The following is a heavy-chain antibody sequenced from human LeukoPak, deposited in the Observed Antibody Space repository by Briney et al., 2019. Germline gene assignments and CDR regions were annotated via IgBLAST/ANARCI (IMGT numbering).Heavy chain of an antibody. J-gene: IGHJ3*02. Sequence: GGSLRLSYAASGFTFDDYGMSWVRQAPGKGLEWVSGINWNGGSTGYADSVKGRFTISRDNAKNSLYLQMNSLRAEDTTLYYCAREVEMATIWAFDIWGQGTMVTVSS. V-gene: IGHV3-20*03. CDR1: GFTFDDYG. CDR2: INWNGGST. D-gene: IGHD5-24*01. CDR3: AREVEMATIWAFDI.